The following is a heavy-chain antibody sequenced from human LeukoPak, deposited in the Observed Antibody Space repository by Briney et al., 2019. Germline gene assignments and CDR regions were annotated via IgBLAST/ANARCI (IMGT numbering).Heavy chain of an antibody. CDR1: GFTFTIYA. D-gene: IGHD4-17*01. J-gene: IGHJ6*02. Sequence: PGGSLRLSCAASGFTFTIYAMNRVRQAPGKGLECVSNVSGTAGSTYYADSAKGRFSISRDNSKKTLYLQMNTLRAQDTAVYYCAKSFAAGDKPLRGYGVTYGMYVWGQGTTVTVSS. V-gene: IGHV3-23*01. CDR2: VSGTAGST. CDR3: AKSFAAGDKPLRGYGVTYGMYV.